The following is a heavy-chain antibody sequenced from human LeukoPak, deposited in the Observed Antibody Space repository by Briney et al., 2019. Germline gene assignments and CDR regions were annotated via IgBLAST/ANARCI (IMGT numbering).Heavy chain of an antibody. V-gene: IGHV3-23*01. CDR3: AKDFRIGYSAHFDY. CDR1: GFTFRSHA. Sequence: GGSLRLSCVGSGFTFRSHAMSWVRQAPEKGLEFVSGIYENGGTTYYADSVKGRFSISRDNSKNTLYLQMDSLRGEDTAVYYSAKDFRIGYSAHFDYWGQGALVTVSS. CDR2: IYENGGTT. J-gene: IGHJ4*02. D-gene: IGHD2-21*01.